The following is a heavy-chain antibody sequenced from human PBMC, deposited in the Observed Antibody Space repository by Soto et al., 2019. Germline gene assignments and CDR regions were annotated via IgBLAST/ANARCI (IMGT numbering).Heavy chain of an antibody. V-gene: IGHV3-30*18. CDR3: AKDDYGVDY. CDR1: GFTFSSYG. J-gene: IGHJ4*02. CDR2: ISYDGSNK. D-gene: IGHD4-17*01. Sequence: QVQLVESGGGVVQPGRSLRLSCAASGFTFSSYGMHWVRQAPGKGLEWVAVISYDGSNKYYADSVKGRFTISRDNSKNTLYLQMNSLRAEDTAVYYCAKDDYGVDYWGQGTLVTVSS.